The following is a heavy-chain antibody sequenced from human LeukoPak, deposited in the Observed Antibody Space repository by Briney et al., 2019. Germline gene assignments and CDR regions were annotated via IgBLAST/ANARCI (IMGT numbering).Heavy chain of an antibody. CDR2: ISSSSSYI. CDR1: GFTFSSYS. Sequence: GGSLRLSCAASGFTFSSYSMNWVRQAPGKGLEWVSSISSSSSYIYYADSVKGRFTISRDNAKNSLYLQMNSLRAEDTAVYYRARDGLTRELRLLQPFDYWGQGTLVTVSS. V-gene: IGHV3-21*01. D-gene: IGHD1-26*01. J-gene: IGHJ4*02. CDR3: ARDGLTRELRLLQPFDY.